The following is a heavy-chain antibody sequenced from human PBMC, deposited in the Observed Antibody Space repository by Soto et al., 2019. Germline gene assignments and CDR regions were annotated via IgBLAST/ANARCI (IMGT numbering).Heavy chain of an antibody. V-gene: IGHV3-13*01. CDR3: ARGQEVGAHFFDS. CDR1: GFTFIGFD. Sequence: PWGSLRLSCEASGFTFIGFDIHFFRQPTGKGLEWVSTIGTAGDTYYAVSVKGRFTISRDNAKNSLSLQMNSLRAGDTAVYFCARGQEVGAHFFDSWGQGTQVTVSS. J-gene: IGHJ4*02. CDR2: IGTAGDT. D-gene: IGHD2-15*01.